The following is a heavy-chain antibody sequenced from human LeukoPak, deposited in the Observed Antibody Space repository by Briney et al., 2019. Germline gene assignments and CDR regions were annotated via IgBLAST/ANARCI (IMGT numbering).Heavy chain of an antibody. D-gene: IGHD6-19*01. CDR1: GFTFSSYG. V-gene: IGHV3-30*18. J-gene: IGHJ4*02. Sequence: GGSLRLSCAASGFTFSSYGIHWVRQAPGKGLEWVAVISYDGSNKYYADSVKGRFTISRDNSKNTLYLQMNSLRAEDTAVYYCAKNGVAAGRSFDYWGQGTLVTVSS. CDR3: AKNGVAAGRSFDY. CDR2: ISYDGSNK.